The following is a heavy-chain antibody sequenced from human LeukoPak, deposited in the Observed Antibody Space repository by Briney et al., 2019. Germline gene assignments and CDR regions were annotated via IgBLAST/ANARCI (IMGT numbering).Heavy chain of an antibody. CDR1: GFTFSSYG. CDR2: ISYDGSNK. Sequence: GGSLRLSCAASGFTFSSYGMHWVRQAPGMGLEWVAVISYDGSNKYYADSVKGRFTISRDNSKNTLYLQMNSLRAEDTAVYYCAKDYRAAASPSPSWFDPWGQGTLVTVSS. J-gene: IGHJ5*02. D-gene: IGHD6-13*01. CDR3: AKDYRAAASPSPSWFDP. V-gene: IGHV3-30*18.